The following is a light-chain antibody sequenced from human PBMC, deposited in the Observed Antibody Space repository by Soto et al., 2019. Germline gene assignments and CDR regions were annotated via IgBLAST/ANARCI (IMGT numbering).Light chain of an antibody. J-gene: IGKJ2*01. CDR1: QSISNW. CDR2: KAS. V-gene: IGKV1-5*03. Sequence: DIQMTQSPSTLSASVGDRVTITCRASQSISNWLAWYQQKPGKAPKLLLYKASTLQSGVPSRFSGSGSGTDFPLTSSSLQPDDFATYYCQQNNSHPYTFGQGTKLEIK. CDR3: QQNNSHPYT.